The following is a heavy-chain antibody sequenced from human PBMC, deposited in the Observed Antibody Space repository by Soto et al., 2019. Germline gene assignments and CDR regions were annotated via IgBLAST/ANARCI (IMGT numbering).Heavy chain of an antibody. CDR1: GGTFSRQA. CDR2: IIPIFGTT. Sequence: QVQLVQSGAEVRKPGSSVKVSCKASGGTFSRQAIAWVRQAPGQGFGWLGGIIPIFGTTNHAQKFQGRVTIIADESTSTVYMELSSLRSEDTAMYYCARGWGYDSNDYYYAYWGQGTLVIVSS. CDR3: ARGWGYDSNDYYYAY. D-gene: IGHD3-22*01. V-gene: IGHV1-69*01. J-gene: IGHJ4*02.